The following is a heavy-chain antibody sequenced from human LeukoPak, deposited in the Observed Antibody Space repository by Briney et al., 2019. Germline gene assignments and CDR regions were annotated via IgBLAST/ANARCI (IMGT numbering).Heavy chain of an antibody. Sequence: ASVKVSCKASGYTFTGYYMHWVRQAPGQGLEWMGWINPSSGGTNYAQKFQGRVTVTRDTSISTAYMELSRLRSDDTAVYYCARDKILWFRELLGYWGQGTLVTVSS. V-gene: IGHV1-2*02. D-gene: IGHD3-10*01. CDR2: INPSSGGT. CDR1: GYTFTGYY. CDR3: ARDKILWFRELLGY. J-gene: IGHJ4*02.